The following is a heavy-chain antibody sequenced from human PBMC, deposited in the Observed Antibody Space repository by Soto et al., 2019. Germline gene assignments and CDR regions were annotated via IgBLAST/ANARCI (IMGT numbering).Heavy chain of an antibody. CDR1: GSTFNTYA. D-gene: IGHD6-13*01. V-gene: IGHV1-69*06. J-gene: IGHJ4*02. CDR2: IVPIISTT. CDR3: ARGGYSSSWRFDY. Sequence: QVPLVQSGAELKKPGSSVKVSCKTSGSTFNTYAISWVRQAPGQGLAWMGGIVPIISTTYYAQKFEGRVTVTADKSTTTAYMELSSPTADDTAVYYCARGGYSSSWRFDYWGQGTLVTVSS.